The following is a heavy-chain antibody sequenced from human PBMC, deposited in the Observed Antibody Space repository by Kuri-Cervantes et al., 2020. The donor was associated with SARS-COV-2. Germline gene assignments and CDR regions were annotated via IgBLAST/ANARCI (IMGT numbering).Heavy chain of an antibody. J-gene: IGHJ5*02. CDR3: ARDPGYDFWSGYYPRGFDP. Sequence: GGSLRLSCAASGFTFSSYAMSWVRQAPGKGLEWVSAISGSDGSSTSYADSVKGRFTISRDNAKNTLYLQMNSLSAEDTAVYYCARDPGYDFWSGYYPRGFDPWGQGTLVTVSS. CDR2: ISGSDGSST. CDR1: GFTFSSYA. D-gene: IGHD3-3*01. V-gene: IGHV3-23*01.